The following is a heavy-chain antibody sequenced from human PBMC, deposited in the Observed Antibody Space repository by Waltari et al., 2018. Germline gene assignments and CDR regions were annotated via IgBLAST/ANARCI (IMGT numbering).Heavy chain of an antibody. V-gene: IGHV3-33*01. Sequence: QVQLVESGGGMVQPGRSLRLSCAASGFTLSDYGMHWVRQAPGKGLEWVAVIWYDGSNQHYGDSVQGRFTISRDDSKNTLYLQMNSLRVEDTAVYYCARKFSTSWFVDYWGQGTLVTVSS. J-gene: IGHJ4*02. CDR1: GFTLSDYG. CDR2: IWYDGSNQ. D-gene: IGHD6-13*01. CDR3: ARKFSTSWFVDY.